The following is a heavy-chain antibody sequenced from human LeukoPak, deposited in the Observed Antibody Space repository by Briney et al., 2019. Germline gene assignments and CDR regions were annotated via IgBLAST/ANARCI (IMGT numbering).Heavy chain of an antibody. D-gene: IGHD3-22*01. J-gene: IGHJ4*02. CDR3: ARDVYYYDSSGYPVNDY. Sequence: GASVKVSCKASGGTFSSYAISWVRQAPGQGLEWMGGIIPIFGTANYAQKFQGRVTITADKSTSTAYMELSSLRSEDTAVYYCARDVYYYDSSGYPVNDYWGQGTLVTVSS. V-gene: IGHV1-69*06. CDR2: IIPIFGTA. CDR1: GGTFSSYA.